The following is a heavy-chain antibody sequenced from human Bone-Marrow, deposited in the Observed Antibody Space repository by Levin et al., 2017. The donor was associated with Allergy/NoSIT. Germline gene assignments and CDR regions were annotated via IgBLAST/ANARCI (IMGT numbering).Heavy chain of an antibody. CDR1: GFTFSDAW. Sequence: GGSLRLSCAASGFTFSDAWMSWVRQAPGKGLEWVGRIKSKPDGGTTDYAAPVKGRFTISRDDSKNTLYLQMHSLETEDTAVYYCMTTSTMITFGGVSARRNFDYWGQGTLVTVSS. J-gene: IGHJ4*02. CDR2: IKSKPDGGTT. CDR3: MTTSTMITFGGVSARRNFDY. V-gene: IGHV3-15*01. D-gene: IGHD3-16*01.